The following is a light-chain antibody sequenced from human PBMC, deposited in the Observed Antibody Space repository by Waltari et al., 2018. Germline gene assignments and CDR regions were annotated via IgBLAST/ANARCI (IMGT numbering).Light chain of an antibody. CDR2: KAS. V-gene: IGKV1-5*03. CDR1: QNVNKW. Sequence: DIQMTQSPSRVSSYVGGRVSITCRATQNVNKWMAWYQKRRGQAPKLLIYKASTLQSGVPSRFRGGGSGTGFTLTIDSVQPDDFATYYCQQFFTYPWTFGQGTTVEVK. CDR3: QQFFTYPWT. J-gene: IGKJ1*01.